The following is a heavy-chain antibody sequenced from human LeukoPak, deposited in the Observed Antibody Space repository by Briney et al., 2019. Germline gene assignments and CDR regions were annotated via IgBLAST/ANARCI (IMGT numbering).Heavy chain of an antibody. CDR1: GFTFTNAW. D-gene: IGHD1-26*01. J-gene: IGHJ3*02. V-gene: IGHV3-15*07. CDR3: TTSGNPSLIDI. CDR2: IKRKSDGGTT. Sequence: PGGSLRLSCAASGFTFTNAWMNWVRQAPGKGLEWVGRIKRKSDGGTTDYAAPVKGRFTISRDDSKSILYLQMNSLKTEDTAVYYCTTSGNPSLIDIWGRGTMVTVSS.